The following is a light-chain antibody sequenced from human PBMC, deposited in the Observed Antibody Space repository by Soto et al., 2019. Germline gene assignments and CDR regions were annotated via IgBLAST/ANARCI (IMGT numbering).Light chain of an antibody. CDR1: QSVSSSN. CDR2: GAS. Sequence: DIVLTQSPDTLSLSPGERATLSCRASQSVSSSNFAWYQQKPAQAPRLLIYGASRRAPGIPERFSGSGSGTDFTLTISRLEPEDFAVYYCQQYLTSPKTFGQETKVEIK. CDR3: QQYLTSPKT. V-gene: IGKV3-20*01. J-gene: IGKJ1*01.